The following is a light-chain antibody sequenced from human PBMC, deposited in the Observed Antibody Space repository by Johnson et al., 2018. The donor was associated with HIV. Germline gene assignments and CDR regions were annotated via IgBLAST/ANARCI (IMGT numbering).Light chain of an antibody. J-gene: IGLJ1*01. CDR1: SSNIGNNY. V-gene: IGLV1-51*01. CDR2: DNI. Sequence: QSVLTQPPPVSAAPGQKVPISCYGSSSNIGNNYVSCYQQLPGTAPKPLIYDNITRPSGIPDRFSGSKPGTSATLGITGLPTGDEADYYCGQWASSRGAVDVFGTGTKVTVL. CDR3: GQWASSRGAVDV.